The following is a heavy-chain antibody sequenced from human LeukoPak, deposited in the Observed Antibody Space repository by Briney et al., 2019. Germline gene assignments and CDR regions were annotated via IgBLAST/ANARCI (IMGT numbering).Heavy chain of an antibody. D-gene: IGHD6-19*01. Sequence: ASVKVSCKASEYTFTGYYMHWVRQAPGQGLEWMGWINPNSGGTNYAQKFQGRVTMTRDTSISTAYMELSRLRSDDTAVYYCARRKQWLDVTPLDPWGQGTLVTVSS. CDR3: ARRKQWLDVTPLDP. V-gene: IGHV1-2*02. J-gene: IGHJ5*02. CDR2: INPNSGGT. CDR1: EYTFTGYY.